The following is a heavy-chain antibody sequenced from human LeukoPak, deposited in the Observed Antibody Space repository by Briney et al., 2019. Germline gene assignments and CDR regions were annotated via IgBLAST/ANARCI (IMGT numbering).Heavy chain of an antibody. J-gene: IGHJ4*02. D-gene: IGHD1-26*01. CDR3: ARDRAWELHMVLPDY. CDR1: GGTFTHYV. Sequence: SVKVSCKASGGTFTHYVISWVRQAPGQGLEWMGGIAPISGTPMYAQRFQGRVTMTTDTSTSTAYMELRSLRSDDTAVYFCARDRAWELHMVLPDYWGQGTLVTVSS. CDR2: IAPISGTP. V-gene: IGHV1-69*05.